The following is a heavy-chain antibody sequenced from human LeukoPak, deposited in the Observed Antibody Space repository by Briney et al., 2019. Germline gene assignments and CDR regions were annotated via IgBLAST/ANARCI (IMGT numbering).Heavy chain of an antibody. CDR3: ASAAAGTAGYFDY. CDR2: ISSSGSTI. J-gene: IGHJ4*02. D-gene: IGHD6-13*01. Sequence: TGGSLRLSCAASGFTFSDYYMSWIRQAPGKGLEWVSYISSSGSTIYYADSVKGRFTISRDNAKNSLYLQMNSLRAEDTAVYYCASAAAGTAGYFDYWGQGTLVTVSS. V-gene: IGHV3-11*01. CDR1: GFTFSDYY.